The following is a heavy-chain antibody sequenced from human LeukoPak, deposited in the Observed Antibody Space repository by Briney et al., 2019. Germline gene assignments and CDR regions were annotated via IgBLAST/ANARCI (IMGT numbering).Heavy chain of an antibody. J-gene: IGHJ6*02. CDR3: ARDLSSSPYYYGTDV. CDR1: GGSISSYY. V-gene: IGHV4-4*07. CDR2: IYTSGST. D-gene: IGHD6-13*01. Sequence: PSETLSLTCTVSGGSISSYYWSWIRQPAGKGLEWIGRIYTSGSTNYNPSLKSRVTMSVDTSKNQFSLKLSSVTAADTAVYYCARDLSSSPYYYGTDVWGQGTTVTVSS.